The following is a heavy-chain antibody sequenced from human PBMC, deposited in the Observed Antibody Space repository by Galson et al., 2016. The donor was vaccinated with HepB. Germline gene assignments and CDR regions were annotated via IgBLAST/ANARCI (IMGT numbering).Heavy chain of an antibody. V-gene: IGHV2-5*01. J-gene: IGHJ4*02. D-gene: IGHD1-26*01. CDR3: AHRLVRATTGVH. Sequence: PALVKPTQTLTLTCTFAGFSLTTSGLGVGWVRQPPGKALEWLTLTYWYDAKSYSPSLKSRLTITKDTSKNQVFLTMTNMDPVDTATYYGAHRLVRATTGVHWGQGTLVTVSS. CDR2: TYWYDAK. CDR1: GFSLTTSGLG.